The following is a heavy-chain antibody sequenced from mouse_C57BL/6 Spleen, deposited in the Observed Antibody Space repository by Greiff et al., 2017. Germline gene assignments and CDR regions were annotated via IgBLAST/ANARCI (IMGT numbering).Heavy chain of an antibody. Sequence: EVQGVESGGGLVKPGGSLKLSCAASGFTFSSYAMSWVRQTPEKRLEWVATISDGGSYTYYPDNVKGRFTISRDNAKNNLYLQMSHLKSEDTAMYYCARDHGVTTVVAYWYFDVWGTGTTVTVSS. J-gene: IGHJ1*03. D-gene: IGHD1-1*01. CDR3: ARDHGVTTVVAYWYFDV. V-gene: IGHV5-4*01. CDR1: GFTFSSYA. CDR2: ISDGGSYT.